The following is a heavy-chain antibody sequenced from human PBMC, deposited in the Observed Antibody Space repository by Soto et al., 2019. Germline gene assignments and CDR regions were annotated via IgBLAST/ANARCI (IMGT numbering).Heavy chain of an antibody. CDR1: EFTFSSYN. CDR3: ARDLRGDAFDI. Sequence: EVQLVESGGGLVNPGGSLRLSCAASEFTFSSYNMNWVRQAPGKGLDWVSSISSSSSYIYYADSVKGRFTISRDKAKNSLYLQMSSLRAEDTAVYFCARDLRGDAFDIWGQGTMVTVSS. CDR2: ISSSSSYI. D-gene: IGHD3-10*01. J-gene: IGHJ3*02. V-gene: IGHV3-21*01.